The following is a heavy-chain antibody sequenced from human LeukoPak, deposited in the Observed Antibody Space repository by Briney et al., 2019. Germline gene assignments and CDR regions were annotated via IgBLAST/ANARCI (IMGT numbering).Heavy chain of an antibody. J-gene: IGHJ4*02. V-gene: IGHV3-23*01. Sequence: GGSLRLSCAASGFTFSNYAMSWVRQAPGKGLEWVSVNSDSGGGTYYADSVKGRFTISRDNAKNLLYLQMNSLRAEDTAVYYCASLHLAYNWKDYWGQGILVTVSS. CDR2: NSDSGGGT. D-gene: IGHD1-20*01. CDR3: ASLHLAYNWKDY. CDR1: GFTFSNYA.